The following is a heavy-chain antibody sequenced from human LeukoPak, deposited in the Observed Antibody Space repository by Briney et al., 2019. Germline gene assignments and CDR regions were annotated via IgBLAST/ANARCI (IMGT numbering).Heavy chain of an antibody. CDR1: GGTFSSYA. Sequence: GSSVKVSCKASGGTFSSYAISWVRQAPGQGLEWMGGIVPIFGTANYAQKFQGRVTITTDESTSTAYMELSSLRSEDTAVYYCARAVNPGPRKQLSPTLYYFDYWGQGTLVTVSS. CDR2: IVPIFGTA. D-gene: IGHD6-6*01. J-gene: IGHJ4*02. CDR3: ARAVNPGPRKQLSPTLYYFDY. V-gene: IGHV1-69*05.